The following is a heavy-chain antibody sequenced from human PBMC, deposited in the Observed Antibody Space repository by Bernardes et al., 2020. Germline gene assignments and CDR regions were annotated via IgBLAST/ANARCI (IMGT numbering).Heavy chain of an antibody. Sequence: SETLSLTCTVSGGSISSGGYYWSWIRQHPGKGLEWIGDIYYSGSTYYNPSLKSRVTISVDTAKNQFSLKLSSVTAADTAVYYCARGSPYDSSGSPYFDYWGQGTLVTVSS. CDR3: ARGSPYDSSGSPYFDY. V-gene: IGHV4-31*03. CDR1: GGSISSGGYY. CDR2: IYYSGST. J-gene: IGHJ4*02. D-gene: IGHD3-22*01.